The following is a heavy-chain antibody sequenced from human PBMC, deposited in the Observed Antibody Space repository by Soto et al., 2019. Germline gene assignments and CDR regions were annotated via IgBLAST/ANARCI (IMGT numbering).Heavy chain of an antibody. CDR2: IYHSGST. Sequence: QVQLQESGPGLVKPSATLSLTCAVSSGSISSSNWWSWVRQPPGKGLEWIGEIYHSGSTNYNPSLKSRVTISVDKSKTQFSLKLSSVTAADTAVYYCARDGGYCSSTSCYAGGHAFDIWGQGTMVTVSS. CDR1: SGSISSSNW. J-gene: IGHJ3*02. V-gene: IGHV4-4*02. CDR3: ARDGGYCSSTSCYAGGHAFDI. D-gene: IGHD2-2*01.